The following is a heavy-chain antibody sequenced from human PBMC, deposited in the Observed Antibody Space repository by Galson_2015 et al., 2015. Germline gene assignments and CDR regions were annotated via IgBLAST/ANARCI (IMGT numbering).Heavy chain of an antibody. CDR1: GFTFSRYW. V-gene: IGHV3-7*01. J-gene: IGHJ3*02. D-gene: IGHD3-3*01. CDR2: IKQDGSEK. CDR3: AREIRITIFGVVTGDAFDI. Sequence: LRLSCAASGFTFSRYWMRWVRQAPGKGLEWVANIKQDGSEKYYVDSVKGRFTISRDNAKNSLYLQMNSLRAEDTAVYYCAREIRITIFGVVTGDAFDIWGQGTMVTVSS.